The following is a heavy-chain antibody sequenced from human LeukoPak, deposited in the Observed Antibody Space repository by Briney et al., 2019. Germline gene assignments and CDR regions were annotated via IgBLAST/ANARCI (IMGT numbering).Heavy chain of an antibody. CDR2: IYHSGST. CDR3: APLGASERTHY. CDR1: GGSISSGDYY. V-gene: IGHV4-30-2*01. Sequence: PSETLSLTCTVSGGSISSGDYYWSWIRQPPGKGLEWIGYIYHSGSTYYNPSLKSRVTISVDRSKNQFSLKLSSVTAADTAVYYCAPLGASERTHYWGQGTLVTVSS. D-gene: IGHD1-26*01. J-gene: IGHJ4*02.